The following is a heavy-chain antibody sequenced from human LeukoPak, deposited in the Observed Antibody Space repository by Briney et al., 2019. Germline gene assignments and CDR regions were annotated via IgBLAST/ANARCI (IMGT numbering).Heavy chain of an antibody. D-gene: IGHD6-13*01. CDR2: ISGSGGST. V-gene: IGHV3-23*01. CDR1: GFTFSSYG. Sequence: PGGTLRLSCAASGFTFSSYGMSWVRQAPGKGLEWVSAISGSGGSTYYADSVKGRFTISRDNSKNTLYLQMNSLRAEDTAVYYCAKDGHSSSWYEWVITIPNIAWGQGTLVTVSS. CDR3: AKDGHSSSWYEWVITIPNIA. J-gene: IGHJ5*02.